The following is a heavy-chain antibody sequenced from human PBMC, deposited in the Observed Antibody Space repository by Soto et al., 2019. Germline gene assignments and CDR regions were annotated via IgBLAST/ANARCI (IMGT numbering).Heavy chain of an antibody. CDR3: ARGRSSRNYGMDV. CDR1: GGSISSYY. V-gene: IGHV4-59*01. CDR2: IYYSGST. Sequence: SETLSLTCTVSGGSISSYYWSWIRQPPGKGLEWIGYIYYSGSTNYNPSLKSRVTISVDTSKNQFSLKLSSVTAADTAVYYCARGRSSRNYGMDVWGQGTTVTVSS. J-gene: IGHJ6*02. D-gene: IGHD6-6*01.